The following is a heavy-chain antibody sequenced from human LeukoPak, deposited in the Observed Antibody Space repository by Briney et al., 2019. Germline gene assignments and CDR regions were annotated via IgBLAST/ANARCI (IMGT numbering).Heavy chain of an antibody. J-gene: IGHJ4*02. V-gene: IGHV3-48*02. Sequence: GGSLRLSCAASGFTFSNYCMNWVRQAPGKGLEWVSYISSSGSAMYYADSVRGRFTISRDNAENSLFLQMNSLRDEDTAVYYCARGTYGEYGGPAYWGQGTLVTVSS. D-gene: IGHD4-17*01. CDR2: ISSSGSAM. CDR1: GFTFSNYC. CDR3: ARGTYGEYGGPAY.